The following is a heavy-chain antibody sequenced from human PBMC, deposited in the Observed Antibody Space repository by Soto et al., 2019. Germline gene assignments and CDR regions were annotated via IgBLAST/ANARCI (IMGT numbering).Heavy chain of an antibody. V-gene: IGHV1-46*03. CDR2: INPSGGST. J-gene: IGHJ6*03. CDR3: AIHYDFWSGPPDYYYYYMEV. D-gene: IGHD3-3*01. CDR1: GYTFTSYY. Sequence: ASVKVSCKASGYTFTSYYMHWVRQAPGQGLEWMGIINPSGGSTSYAQKFQGRVTMTRDTSTSTVYMELSSLRSEDTAVYYCAIHYDFWSGPPDYYYYYMEVWGKGTTVTVSS.